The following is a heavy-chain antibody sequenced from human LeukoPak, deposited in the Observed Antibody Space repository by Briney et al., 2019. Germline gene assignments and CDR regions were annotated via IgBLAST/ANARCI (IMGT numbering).Heavy chain of an antibody. D-gene: IGHD6-13*01. J-gene: IGHJ6*02. V-gene: IGHV3-48*03. CDR1: GFTFSSYE. CDR2: ISSSGSTI. CDR3: ARDGSSWPDYYYGMDV. Sequence: GGSLRLSCAASGFTFSSYEMNWVRQAPGKGLEWVSYISSSGSTIYYADSVKGRFTISRDNAKNSLYLQMNSLRAEDTAVYCCARDGSSWPDYYYGMDVWGQGTTVTVSS.